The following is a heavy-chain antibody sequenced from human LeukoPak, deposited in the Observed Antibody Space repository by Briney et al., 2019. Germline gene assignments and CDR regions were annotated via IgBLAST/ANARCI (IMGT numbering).Heavy chain of an antibody. CDR1: GYSFTSGHY. V-gene: IGHV4-38-2*01. CDR2: IYHTGSA. Sequence: NPSETLSLTCSVSGYSFTSGHYWGWIRQPPGKGLKCIANIYHTGSAHYNPSLKSRVTISVDTSTNQFSLKLSSVTAVDTAVYYCARYCTSTTCILRGFDYWGQGTLVTVSS. CDR3: ARYCTSTTCILRGFDY. D-gene: IGHD2-2*01. J-gene: IGHJ4*02.